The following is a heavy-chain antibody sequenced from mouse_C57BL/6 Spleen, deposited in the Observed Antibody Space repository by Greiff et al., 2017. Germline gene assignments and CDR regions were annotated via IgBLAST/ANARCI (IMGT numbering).Heavy chain of an antibody. CDR1: GYAFSRYW. V-gene: IGHV1-80*01. CDR3: ARDGGLCYGDPYGYFDD. J-gene: IGHJ1*03. Sequence: QVQLQQSGAELVKPGASVKISCKASGYAFSRYWMNWVKQRPGQGLEWIGQIYPGDGDTNYNGKFKGKATLTADKSSSTAYMQLSSLTSEDSAVXVCARDGGLCYGDPYGYFDDWGTGTTVTVSS. D-gene: IGHD2-13*01. CDR2: IYPGDGDT.